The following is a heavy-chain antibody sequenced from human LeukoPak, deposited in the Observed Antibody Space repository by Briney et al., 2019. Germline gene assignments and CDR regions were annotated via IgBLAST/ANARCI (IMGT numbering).Heavy chain of an antibody. CDR1: GFTFSSYW. CDR3: ARVYGDYDVY. V-gene: IGHV3-7*01. D-gene: IGHD4-17*01. CDR2: KKEDGSEK. Sequence: PGGSLRLSCAASGFTFSSYWMNWVRQAPGKGLEWVGKKKEDGSEKYYVDSVKGRFTISRDNAKNSLYLQMNSLRAEDTAVYYCARVYGDYDVYWGQGTLVTVPS. J-gene: IGHJ4*02.